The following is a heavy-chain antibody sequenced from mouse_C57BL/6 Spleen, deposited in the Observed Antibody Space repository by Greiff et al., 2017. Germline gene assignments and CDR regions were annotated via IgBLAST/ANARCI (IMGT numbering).Heavy chain of an antibody. Sequence: EVQGVESGGGLVQPGESLKLSCESNEYEFPSHDMSWVRKTPEKRLELVAAINSDGGSPYYPDTMERRFIISRDNTKKTLYLQMSSRRSEDTAVYYCARRGYDGYYDVWGTGTTVTVSS. CDR1: EYEFPSHD. CDR2: INSDGGSP. D-gene: IGHD2-3*01. CDR3: ARRGYDGYYDV. J-gene: IGHJ1*03. V-gene: IGHV5-2*01.